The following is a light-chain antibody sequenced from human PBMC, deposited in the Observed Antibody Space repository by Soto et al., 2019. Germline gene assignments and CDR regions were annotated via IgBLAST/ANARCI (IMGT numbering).Light chain of an antibody. V-gene: IGKV1-5*01. CDR2: DAS. CDR1: QMISTW. Sequence: NPSPSTGSASVGDGVTITGRASQMISTWWAWYQQKKGKDPKLLISDASSLETGVQSRFRGSGSGTALTITIQRLEDVAIENCQWIYYKRPCTFGQGTLLEIK. CDR3: IYYKRPCT. J-gene: IGKJ5*01.